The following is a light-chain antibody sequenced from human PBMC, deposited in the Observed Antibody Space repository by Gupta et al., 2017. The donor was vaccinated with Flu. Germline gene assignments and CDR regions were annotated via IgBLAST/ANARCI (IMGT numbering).Light chain of an antibody. J-gene: IGKJ2*03. CDR1: QSVLYSSDNKIY. V-gene: IGKV4-1*01. CDR3: QQFYTTPYS. CDR2: WAS. Sequence: DIVMTLSPVSLGVSLRVRATINCKTSQSVLYSSDNKIYLAWYQQKPGQLPKLLINWASTRESGVPDRFVGSGSGIDFTLTISSLQAEDVAVYYCQQFYTTPYSFGQGTKLEIK.